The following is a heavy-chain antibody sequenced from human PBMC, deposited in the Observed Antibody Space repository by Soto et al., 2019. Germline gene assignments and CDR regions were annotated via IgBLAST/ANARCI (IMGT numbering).Heavy chain of an antibody. Sequence: QVQLQESGPGLVKPSETLSLTCTVSGGSISSYYWSWIRQPPGKGLEWIGYIYYSGSTNYNPSLKSRVTISVDTSKNQCSLKLSSVTAADTAVYYCARGLGHGAYCGGDCYFDYWGQGTLVTVSS. CDR2: IYYSGST. CDR1: GGSISSYY. J-gene: IGHJ4*02. V-gene: IGHV4-59*01. D-gene: IGHD2-21*02. CDR3: ARGLGHGAYCGGDCYFDY.